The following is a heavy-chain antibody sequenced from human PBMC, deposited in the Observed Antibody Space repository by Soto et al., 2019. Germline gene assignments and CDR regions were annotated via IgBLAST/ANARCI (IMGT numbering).Heavy chain of an antibody. D-gene: IGHD4-17*01. J-gene: IGHJ4*02. V-gene: IGHV1-58*01. CDR1: GFTFTSSA. CDR3: AADNRGFYGDDLDY. Sequence: QMQLVQSGPEVKKPGTSVKVSCKASGFTFTSSAVPWVRQARGQRLEWIGWIVVGSGNTNYAQKFQERDTITKDMSTSTAHRELSSLRSEDTAVYYCAADNRGFYGDDLDYWGQGTLVTVSS. CDR2: IVVGSGNT.